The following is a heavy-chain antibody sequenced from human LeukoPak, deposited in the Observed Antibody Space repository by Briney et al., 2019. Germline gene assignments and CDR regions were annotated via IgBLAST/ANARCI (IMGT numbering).Heavy chain of an antibody. CDR3: ARDRGYSYIDY. CDR2: ISYDGNKK. J-gene: IGHJ4*02. D-gene: IGHD5-18*01. CDR1: GVTVSSNC. V-gene: IGHV3-30*03. Sequence: GGSLRLSCVASGVTVSSNCMTWVRQAPGKGLEWVATISYDGNKKYHADSVKSRFTISRDDSKNTLSLQMNSLRVEDTAVYYCARDRGYSYIDYWGQGTLVTVSS.